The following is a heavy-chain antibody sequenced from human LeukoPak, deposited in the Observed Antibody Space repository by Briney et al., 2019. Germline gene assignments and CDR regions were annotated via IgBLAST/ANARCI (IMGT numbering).Heavy chain of an antibody. CDR3: ARSMVRGGYAFDI. Sequence: GGSLRLSCAASGFTFSSYSTNWVREAPGKGLEWVSYISSSSSTIYYADSVKGRFTISRDNAKNSLYLQMNSLRDEDTAVYYCARSMVRGGYAFDIWGQGTMVTVSS. V-gene: IGHV3-48*02. J-gene: IGHJ3*02. D-gene: IGHD3-10*01. CDR1: GFTFSSYS. CDR2: ISSSSSTI.